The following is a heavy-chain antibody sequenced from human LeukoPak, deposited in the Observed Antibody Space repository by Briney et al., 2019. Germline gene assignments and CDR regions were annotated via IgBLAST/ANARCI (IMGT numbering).Heavy chain of an antibody. Sequence: PSETLSLTCTVSGGSISSGGYYWSWIRQHPGKGLEWIGSIYYSGSTNYNPSLQGRVTISLDTSRNQFSLKLSSVTAADTAVYYCARNMIRGASYLDYWGQGTLVTVSS. CDR2: IYYSGST. D-gene: IGHD3-10*01. CDR3: ARNMIRGASYLDY. J-gene: IGHJ4*02. V-gene: IGHV4-31*03. CDR1: GGSISSGGYY.